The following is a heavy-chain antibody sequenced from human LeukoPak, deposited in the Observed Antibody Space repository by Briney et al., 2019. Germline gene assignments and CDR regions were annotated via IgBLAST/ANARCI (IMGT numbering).Heavy chain of an antibody. CDR3: ARDSYYGSGSEDY. D-gene: IGHD3-10*01. Sequence: ASVKVSCKASGYTFTSYDINWVRQATGQGLEWMGWMNPNSGNTGYAQKFQGRVTMTRNTSISTAYTELSGLRSEDTAVYYCARDSYYGSGSEDYWGQGTLVTVSS. V-gene: IGHV1-8*01. CDR2: MNPNSGNT. CDR1: GYTFTSYD. J-gene: IGHJ4*02.